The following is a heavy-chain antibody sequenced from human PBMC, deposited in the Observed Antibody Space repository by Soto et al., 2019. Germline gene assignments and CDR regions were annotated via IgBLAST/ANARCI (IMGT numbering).Heavy chain of an antibody. CDR1: GFNFSNYA. CDR3: AKNNMGYYLDY. V-gene: IGHV3-23*01. J-gene: IGHJ4*02. D-gene: IGHD3-10*01. Sequence: EVQVLESGGGLVHPGGSLRLSCAASGFNFSNYAISWVRQAPGKGQEWVSSISGSGGTKYYADSVKGRLTLSRDNSKNTLYLQMNSLRVEDTAVYYCAKNNMGYYLDYWGQGTLVTVSS. CDR2: ISGSGGTK.